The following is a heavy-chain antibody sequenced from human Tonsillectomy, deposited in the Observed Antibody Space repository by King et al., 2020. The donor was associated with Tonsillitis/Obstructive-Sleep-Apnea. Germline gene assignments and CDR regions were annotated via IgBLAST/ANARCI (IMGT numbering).Heavy chain of an antibody. D-gene: IGHD1-14*01. CDR1: GVTFSSYA. CDR3: ARGKAHRFDF. V-gene: IGHV3-30*01. J-gene: IGHJ4*02. CDR2: ISYDGSNK. Sequence: VQLVESGGGVVQPGRSLRLSCAASGVTFSSYAMHWVRQAPGKGLEWVAIISYDGSNKPYADPVKGRLTISRDNSENTLYLQMNSLRAEDTAVFYCARGKAHRFDFWGQGTLVTVSS.